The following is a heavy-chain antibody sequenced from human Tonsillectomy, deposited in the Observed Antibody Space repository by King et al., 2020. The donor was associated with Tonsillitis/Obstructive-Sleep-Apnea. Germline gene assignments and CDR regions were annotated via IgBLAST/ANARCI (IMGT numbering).Heavy chain of an antibody. J-gene: IGHJ6*03. Sequence: QLVQSGAEVKMAGASVKVSCKASGYTFTSSGLSWVRQAPGQGLEWRGWVSAYNGKSQYSQQFQGRVTLTTDSSTSTAHMELRSLRSDDTAVYYCARDSHDNGDYVFNHYYYYMDVWGKGTTVTVSS. V-gene: IGHV1-18*01. D-gene: IGHD4-17*01. CDR2: VSAYNGKS. CDR1: GYTFTSSG. CDR3: ARDSHDNGDYVFNHYYYYMDV.